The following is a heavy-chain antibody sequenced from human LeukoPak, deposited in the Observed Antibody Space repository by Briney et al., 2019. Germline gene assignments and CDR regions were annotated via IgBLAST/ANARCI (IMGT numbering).Heavy chain of an antibody. CDR1: GFTFSSYA. V-gene: IGHV3-23*01. CDR2: ISGSGGST. Sequence: GGSLRLSCAASGFTFSSYAMSWVRQAPGKGLEWVSAISGSGGSTYYADSVKGRFTISRDNSKNTLYLQMNSLRAEDTAVYYCAKKGPLGSYYYYYMDVWGKGTTVTVSS. CDR3: AKKGPLGSYYYYYMDV. D-gene: IGHD3-16*01. J-gene: IGHJ6*03.